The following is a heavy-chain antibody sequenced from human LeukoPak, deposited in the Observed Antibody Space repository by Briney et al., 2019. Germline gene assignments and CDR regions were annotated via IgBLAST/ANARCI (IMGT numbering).Heavy chain of an antibody. J-gene: IGHJ6*03. CDR1: GFTFSDYS. CDR3: ARDARHYYGSGSYYYYYYYYMDV. Sequence: GGSLRLSCAASGFTFSDYSVNWVRQAPGKGLEWVSSISSGSSYIYYADSMKGRFTISRDNAKNSLFPQMNSLRAEDTAVYYCARDARHYYGSGSYYYYYYYYMDVWGKGTTVTVSS. CDR2: ISSGSSYI. V-gene: IGHV3-21*01. D-gene: IGHD3-10*01.